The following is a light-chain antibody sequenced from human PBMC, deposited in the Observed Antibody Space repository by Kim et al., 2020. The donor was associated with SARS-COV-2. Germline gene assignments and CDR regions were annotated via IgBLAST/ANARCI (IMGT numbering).Light chain of an antibody. CDR3: QQYGGSSYT. V-gene: IGKV3-20*01. CDR2: DTS. CDR1: QSVSNNY. J-gene: IGKJ2*01. Sequence: WSAGERVNLSCGASQSVSNNYLVWYQQKPGQAPRLLIYDTSTRATGIPDRFSGSGSGTDFTLTISRLEPEDFAVYYWQQYGGSSYTFGQGTKLEI.